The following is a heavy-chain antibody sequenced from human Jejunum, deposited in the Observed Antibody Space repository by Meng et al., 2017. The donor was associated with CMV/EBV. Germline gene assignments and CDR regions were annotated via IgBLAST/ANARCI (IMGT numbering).Heavy chain of an antibody. J-gene: IGHJ4*02. Sequence: GFTFSNYAMPWVRQAPGKGLEWVSGIGGSGGSTNYADSVKGRFSISRDNSKNTLYLQMNSLRAEDTAIYYCAKDRAGVNPDYYDYWGQGTLVTVSS. V-gene: IGHV3-23*01. CDR3: AKDRAGVNPDYYDY. D-gene: IGHD3-10*01. CDR2: IGGSGGST. CDR1: GFTFSNYA.